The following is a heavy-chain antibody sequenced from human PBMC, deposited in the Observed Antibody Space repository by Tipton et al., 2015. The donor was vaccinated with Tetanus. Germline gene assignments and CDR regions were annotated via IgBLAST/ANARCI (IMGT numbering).Heavy chain of an antibody. Sequence: QVQLVQSGPEVKKPGASVKVSCKASGYTFTSYAMHWVRQAPGQRLEWMGWINAGNGNTKYSQKFQGRVTITRDTSASTAYMELSSLRSEDPAVYYCARDSNLVGARGADYWGQGPLVPVSS. CDR1: GYTFTSYA. CDR2: INAGNGNT. D-gene: IGHD1-26*01. J-gene: IGHJ4*02. CDR3: ARDSNLVGARGADY. V-gene: IGHV1-3*01.